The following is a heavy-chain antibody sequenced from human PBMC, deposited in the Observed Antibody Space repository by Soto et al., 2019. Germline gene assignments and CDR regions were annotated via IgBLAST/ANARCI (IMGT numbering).Heavy chain of an antibody. Sequence: GGSLRLSCAASGFTFIDYYMTWIRQAPGKGLDWVSYIDNSGTIKYYADSVKGRFTISRDNTKNSLSLQMNSLGAEDTAIYYCARIEGDCSGGSCYSRGFDYWGQGALVTVSS. V-gene: IGHV3-11*01. CDR3: ARIEGDCSGGSCYSRGFDY. CDR2: IDNSGTIK. J-gene: IGHJ4*02. CDR1: GFTFIDYY. D-gene: IGHD2-15*01.